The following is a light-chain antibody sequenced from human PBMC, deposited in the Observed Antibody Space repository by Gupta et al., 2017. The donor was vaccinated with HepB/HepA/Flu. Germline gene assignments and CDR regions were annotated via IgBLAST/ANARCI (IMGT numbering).Light chain of an antibody. CDR2: YDD. J-gene: IGLJ1*01. Sequence: SVLTQPPSVSEAPRQRVTISCSGSSSNIGNNAVNWYQQLPGKAPKLLIYYDDLLPSGVSDRFSGSKSGTSASLAISGLQSEDEADYYCAAWDDSLNGYVFGTGTKVTVL. CDR1: SSNIGNNA. V-gene: IGLV1-36*01. CDR3: AAWDDSLNGYV.